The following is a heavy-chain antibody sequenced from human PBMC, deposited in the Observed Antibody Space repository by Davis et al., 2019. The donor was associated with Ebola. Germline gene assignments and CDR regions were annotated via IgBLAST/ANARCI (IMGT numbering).Heavy chain of an antibody. CDR1: GFTFGTNYG. V-gene: IGHV3-23*01. Sequence: GGSLRLSCAFSGFTFGTNYGLNWVRQAPGKGLDWVADISGPGAPYYADSVKGRFTISRDNSKNTLYLEMNSLTADDTATYYCSTQLPTWNWVYWGRGTLVTVAS. CDR2: ISGPGAP. J-gene: IGHJ4*02. CDR3: STQLPTWNWVY. D-gene: IGHD1-7*01.